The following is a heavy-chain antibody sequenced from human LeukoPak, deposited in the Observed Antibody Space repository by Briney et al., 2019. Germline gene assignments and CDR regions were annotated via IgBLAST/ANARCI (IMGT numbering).Heavy chain of an antibody. CDR1: GFTFSTYV. J-gene: IGHJ4*02. CDR2: ISSNGDNT. V-gene: IGHV3-64D*06. Sequence: GGFLRLSCSASGFTFSTYVMHWVRQAPGKGLEYVSAISSNGDNTYYADSVKGRFTISRDNSKNTLYLQMSSLRADDTAVYYCVRGTGYWGQGTLVTVSS. CDR3: VRGTGY.